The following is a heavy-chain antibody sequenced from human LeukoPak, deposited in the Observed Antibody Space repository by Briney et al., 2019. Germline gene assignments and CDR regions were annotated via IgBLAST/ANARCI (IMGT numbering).Heavy chain of an antibody. CDR2: MNPNSGNT. CDR1: GYTFTSYD. Sequence: ASVKVSCKASGYTFTSYDINWVRQATGQGLEWMGWMNPNSGNTGYARKFQGRVTMTRNTSISTAYMELSSLRSEDTAVYYCARGLGDCSGGSCYDAFDIWGQGTMVTVSS. D-gene: IGHD2-15*01. J-gene: IGHJ3*02. V-gene: IGHV1-8*01. CDR3: ARGLGDCSGGSCYDAFDI.